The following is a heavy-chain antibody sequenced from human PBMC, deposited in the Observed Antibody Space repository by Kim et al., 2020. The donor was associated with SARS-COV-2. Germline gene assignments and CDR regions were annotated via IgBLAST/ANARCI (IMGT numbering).Heavy chain of an antibody. CDR3: ARETSRGDDAFDV. D-gene: IGHD3-10*01. V-gene: IGHV4-34*01. J-gene: IGHJ3*01. Sequence: CTPSLKLRVTISVDTAKNQFSLSLTSVTAADTAMYYCARETSRGDDAFDVWGQGTMVTVSS.